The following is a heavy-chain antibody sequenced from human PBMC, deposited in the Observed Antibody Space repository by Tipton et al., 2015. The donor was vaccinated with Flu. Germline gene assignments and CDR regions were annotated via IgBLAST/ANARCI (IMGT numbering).Heavy chain of an antibody. CDR3: ARDQGFGGGLTYNYYVMDV. J-gene: IGHJ6*02. D-gene: IGHD3-10*01. CDR2: IYYSGST. Sequence: TLSLTCSVSGYSIRSAYYWGWVRQHPQKGLEWIGCIYYSGSTYYNPSLQRRLMISVDTSKNQFSLQLTSVTAADTAVYFCARDQGFGGGLTYNYYVMDVWGQGTTVTVSS. V-gene: IGHV4-31*03. CDR1: GYSIRSAYY.